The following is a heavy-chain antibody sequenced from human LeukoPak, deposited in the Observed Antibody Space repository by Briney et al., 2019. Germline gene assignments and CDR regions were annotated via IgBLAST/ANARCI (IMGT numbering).Heavy chain of an antibody. D-gene: IGHD3-9*01. Sequence: SETLSLTCTVSGGSISSYYWSWIRQFPGKGLEWIGYIDPSGSASYNPSLKSRVTIFVDTSKNLFSLILTSVSASDTAIYYCARDHWLFSSKTWYYYGMDVWGQGTTVTVSS. CDR3: ARDHWLFSSKTWYYYGMDV. CDR2: IDPSGSA. CDR1: GGSISSYY. J-gene: IGHJ6*02. V-gene: IGHV4-59*01.